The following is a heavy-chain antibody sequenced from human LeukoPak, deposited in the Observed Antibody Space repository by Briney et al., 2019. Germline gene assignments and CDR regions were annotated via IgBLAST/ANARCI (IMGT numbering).Heavy chain of an antibody. V-gene: IGHV3-33*06. CDR3: AKVRYYDSSGFGY. D-gene: IGHD3-22*01. Sequence: GGSLRLSCAASGFTFSSYGMHWVRQAPGKGLEWVAVIWYDGSNKYYADSVKGRFTISRDISKNTVYLQMNSLRAEDTAVYYCAKVRYYDSSGFGYWGQGTLVTVSS. CDR2: IWYDGSNK. J-gene: IGHJ4*02. CDR1: GFTFSSYG.